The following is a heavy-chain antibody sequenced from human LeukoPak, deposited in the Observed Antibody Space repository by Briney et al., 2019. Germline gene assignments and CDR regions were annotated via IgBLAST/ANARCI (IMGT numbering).Heavy chain of an antibody. J-gene: IGHJ3*02. D-gene: IGHD4-17*01. V-gene: IGHV1-18*01. Sequence: ASVKVSCKAPGYTFTSYGISWVRQAPGQGLEWMGWISAYNGNTNYAQKLQGRVTMTTDTSTSTAYMELRSLRSDDTAMYYCATDAGTTAPDAFDIWGQGTMVTVSS. CDR3: ATDAGTTAPDAFDI. CDR2: ISAYNGNT. CDR1: GYTFTSYG.